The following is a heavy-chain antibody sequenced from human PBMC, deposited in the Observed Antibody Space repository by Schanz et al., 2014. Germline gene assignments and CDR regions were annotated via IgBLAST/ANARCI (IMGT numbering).Heavy chain of an antibody. J-gene: IGHJ5*02. CDR3: ARDGNQPLDA. D-gene: IGHD2-2*01. CDR1: GYIFTNHY. Sequence: QAQLVQSGAEVKKPGASVKVSCKGSGYIFTNHYLHWARQAPGQGLEWMGWISGYNGKTIYLDNREDRISMPTDPATSTAYMELRNLRSADTAVYYCARDGNQPLDAWGQGTLVTVSS. CDR2: ISGYNGKT. V-gene: IGHV1-18*04.